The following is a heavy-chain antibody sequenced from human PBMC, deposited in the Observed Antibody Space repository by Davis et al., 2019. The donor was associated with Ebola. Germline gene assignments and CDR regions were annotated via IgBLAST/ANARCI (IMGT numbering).Heavy chain of an antibody. Sequence: GESLKISCAASGFTFSSYAMHWVRQAPGKGLDWVAVISNDGSSKYYADSVKGRFTISRDNSKKTLYLQMNSLRAEDTAVYYCAKSGLSFGVVKYHYGMDVWGKGTTVTVSS. V-gene: IGHV3-30-3*02. CDR3: AKSGLSFGVVKYHYGMDV. CDR1: GFTFSSYA. CDR2: ISNDGSSK. J-gene: IGHJ6*04. D-gene: IGHD3-3*01.